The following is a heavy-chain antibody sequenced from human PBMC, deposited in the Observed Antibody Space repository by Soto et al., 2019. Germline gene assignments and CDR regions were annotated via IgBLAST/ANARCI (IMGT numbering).Heavy chain of an antibody. D-gene: IGHD7-27*01. CDR2: ISDFESGA. CDR3: VRDYAIWGEDWFDP. Sequence: QVQLVQSGTEVKKPGASVKVSCKASGYTYSNYGISWVRQAPGQGLEWMGWISDFESGANYGQRFRGRGTLTIDTATSTAYMELRTLTSDDTAVYYSVRDYAIWGEDWFDPWGQGTLVIVSS. J-gene: IGHJ5*02. CDR1: GYTYSNYG. V-gene: IGHV1-18*01.